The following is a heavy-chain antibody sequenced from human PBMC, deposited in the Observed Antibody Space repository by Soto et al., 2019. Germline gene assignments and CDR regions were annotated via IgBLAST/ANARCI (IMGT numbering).Heavy chain of an antibody. CDR2: ITTSGGST. CDR1: GFPFSSYV. CDR3: AKKDVAARPPLD. Sequence: GGSLRISCAASGFPFSSYVMGWARQSPGKGLEWVSSITTSGGSTYYADSVRGRFSISRDNSKNTLFLQMNSLRAEDTAIYYCAKKDVAARPPLDWGHGTLVTVSS. J-gene: IGHJ4*01. V-gene: IGHV3-23*01. D-gene: IGHD6-6*01.